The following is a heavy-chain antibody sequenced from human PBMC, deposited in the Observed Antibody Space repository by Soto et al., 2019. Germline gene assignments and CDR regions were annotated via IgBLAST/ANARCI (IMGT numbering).Heavy chain of an antibody. J-gene: IGHJ3*02. D-gene: IGHD2-15*01. V-gene: IGHV3-33*01. CDR3: ARVGGYCSGGSCYHDAFDI. CDR1: GFTFSSYG. Sequence: QVQLVESGGGVVQPGRSLRLSCAASGFTFSSYGMHWVRQAPGKGLEWVAVIWYDGSNKYYADSVKGRFTISRENSKNTLYLQMNSLRAEDTAVYYCARVGGYCSGGSCYHDAFDIWGQGTMVTVSS. CDR2: IWYDGSNK.